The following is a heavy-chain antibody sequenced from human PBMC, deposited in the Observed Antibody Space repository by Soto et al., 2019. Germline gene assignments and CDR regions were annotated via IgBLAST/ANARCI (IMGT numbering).Heavy chain of an antibody. CDR3: ARAGDLPAASYYFHY. J-gene: IGHJ4*02. V-gene: IGHV4-31*03. Sequence: SETLSLTCTVSGGSISSCGYYWSWMRQHPGKGLEWIGYIYYSGSTYYNPSLKSRVTISVDTSKNQFSLKLSSVTAADTAVYYCARAGDLPAASYYFHYWGQGTLVTVSS. D-gene: IGHD2-2*01. CDR2: IYYSGST. CDR1: GGSISSCGYY.